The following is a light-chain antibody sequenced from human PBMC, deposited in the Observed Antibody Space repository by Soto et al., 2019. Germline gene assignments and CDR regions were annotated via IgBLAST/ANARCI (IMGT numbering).Light chain of an antibody. V-gene: IGLV2-8*01. J-gene: IGLJ1*01. CDR1: SSDVGGYNY. Sequence: HSVLTQPPSANGSPGQSVTISCTGTSSDVGGYNYVSWYQQHPGKAPKLMIYEVSKRPSGVPDRFSGSKSGNTASLTVSGLQAGDEADYYCSSYAGSNTPYVFGTGTKVTVL. CDR3: SSYAGSNTPYV. CDR2: EVS.